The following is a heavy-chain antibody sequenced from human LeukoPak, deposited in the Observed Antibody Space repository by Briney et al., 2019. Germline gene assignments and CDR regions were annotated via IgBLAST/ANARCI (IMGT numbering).Heavy chain of an antibody. V-gene: IGHV5-51*01. CDR1: GYSFTSYW. J-gene: IGHJ5*02. CDR3: AISRAAALVWFDP. Sequence: PGESLKISCKGSGYSFTSYWIGWVRQMPGKGLEWMGIIYPGDSDTRYSPSFQGQVTISADKSISTAYLQWSSLKASDTAMYYCAISRAAALVWFDPWGQGTLVTVSS. D-gene: IGHD6-13*01. CDR2: IYPGDSDT.